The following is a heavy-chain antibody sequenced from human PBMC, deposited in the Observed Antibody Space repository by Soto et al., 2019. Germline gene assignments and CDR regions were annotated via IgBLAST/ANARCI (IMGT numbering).Heavy chain of an antibody. J-gene: IGHJ1*01. V-gene: IGHV5-51*01. D-gene: IGHD3-22*01. CDR3: ARAVSGIYDSSGRGRAFQH. CDR1: GYSFTSYW. Sequence: PGESLKISCKGSGYSFTSYWIGWVRQMPGKGPEWMGIIYPGDSDTRYSPSFQGQVTLSADKSISTAYLQWSSLKASDTAMYYCARAVSGIYDSSGRGRAFQHWGQGTLVTVSS. CDR2: IYPGDSDT.